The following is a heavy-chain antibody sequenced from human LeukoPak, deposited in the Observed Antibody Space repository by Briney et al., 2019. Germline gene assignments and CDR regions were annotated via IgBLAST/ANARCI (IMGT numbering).Heavy chain of an antibody. D-gene: IGHD7-27*01. J-gene: IGHJ4*02. CDR1: GFAVSDNF. CDR2: SNPGGPT. CDR3: VKGLGFILDY. V-gene: IGHV3-53*01. Sequence: GGSLELSCVASGFAVSDNFMAWVRQAPGKGLDWVSISNPGGPTHYAESVRGRFTISRDNSKNTVSLQMNSLRAEDTAVYYCVKGLGFILDYWGQGILVTVSS.